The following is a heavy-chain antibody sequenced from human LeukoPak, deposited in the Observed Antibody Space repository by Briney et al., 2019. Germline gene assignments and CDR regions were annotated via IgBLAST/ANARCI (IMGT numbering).Heavy chain of an antibody. CDR2: ISSDSSYI. J-gene: IGHJ4*02. V-gene: IGHV3-21*01. CDR1: GFNFNTYT. Sequence: GGSLRLSCAASGFNFNTYTMNWVRQAPGKGLEWVSSISSDSSYIYYADAVHGRFTVSRDNAKYSLYLQMNSLRAEDTAVYYCVRGSYGAYDYWGRGSLVTVSS. D-gene: IGHD4-17*01. CDR3: VRGSYGAYDY.